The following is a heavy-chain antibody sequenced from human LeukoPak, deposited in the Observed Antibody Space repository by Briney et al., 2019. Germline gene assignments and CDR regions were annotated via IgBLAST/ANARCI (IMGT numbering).Heavy chain of an antibody. V-gene: IGHV4-61*01. D-gene: IGHD1-26*01. CDR1: GGSVSSGSYY. J-gene: IGHJ6*03. Sequence: PSETLSLTCTVSGGSVSSGSYYWSWIRQPPGKGLEWIGYIYYSGSTNYNPSLKSRVTISVDTSKNQFSLKLSSVTAADTAVYYCARDGRKSGYYMDVWGKGTTVTVSS. CDR2: IYYSGST. CDR3: ARDGRKSGYYMDV.